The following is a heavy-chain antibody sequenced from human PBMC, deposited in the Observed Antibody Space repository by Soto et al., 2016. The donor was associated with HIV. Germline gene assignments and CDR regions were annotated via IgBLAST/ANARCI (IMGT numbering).Heavy chain of an antibody. CDR3: AKAAPMSSTVTTTVIFDY. CDR2: ISGSGGST. Sequence: EVQLLESGGGLVQPGGSLRLSCAASGFTFSSYAMSWVRQAPGKGLEWVSAISGSGGSTYYADSVKGRFTISRDNSKNTLYLQMNSLRAEDTAVYYCAKAAPMSSTVTTTVIFDYWGQGTLVTVSS. J-gene: IGHJ4*02. CDR1: GFTFSSYA. D-gene: IGHD4-17*01. V-gene: IGHV3-23*01.